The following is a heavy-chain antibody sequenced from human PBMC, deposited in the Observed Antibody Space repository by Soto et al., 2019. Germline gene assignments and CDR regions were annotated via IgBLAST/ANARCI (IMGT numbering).Heavy chain of an antibody. D-gene: IGHD6-13*01. V-gene: IGHV3-48*01. CDR2: ISSSSSTI. J-gene: IGHJ5*01. Sequence: WGSLRLSCAASGFTFSSYSMNWVRQAPGKGLEWVSYISSSSSTIYYADSVKGRFTISRDNAKNSLYLQMNSLRAEDTAVYYCARDESSSWFVYWGQGTLVTVSS. CDR3: ARDESSSWFVY. CDR1: GFTFSSYS.